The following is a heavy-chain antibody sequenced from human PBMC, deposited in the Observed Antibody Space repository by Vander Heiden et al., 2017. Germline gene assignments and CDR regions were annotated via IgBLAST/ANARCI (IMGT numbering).Heavy chain of an antibody. CDR2: IYHSGNT. Sequence: VQLQESGPGLVKPSGTLSLTCAVSGVSISVNNWWSWVRQTPGKGLEWIGEIYHSGNTNYNPSLQSRVSISLDKSKNQFSLTLTSVTAADTAMYYCAGDDLLSGIAYWGQGTPVTVSS. CDR1: GVSISVNNW. CDR3: AGDDLLSGIAY. V-gene: IGHV4-4*02. J-gene: IGHJ4*02. D-gene: IGHD3-3*01.